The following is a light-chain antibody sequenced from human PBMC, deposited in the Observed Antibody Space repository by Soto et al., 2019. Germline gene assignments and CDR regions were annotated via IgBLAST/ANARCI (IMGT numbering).Light chain of an antibody. Sequence: DIQMTQSPSSLSASVGDRVTITCRASQSISSHLNWYQQKPGKAPKVLIYAASSLQGGVPSRFSGSGYGTDFTLTINNLHPEDSATYYCQQTHAVPLTFGQGTRLEIK. J-gene: IGKJ5*01. CDR2: AAS. CDR3: QQTHAVPLT. V-gene: IGKV1-39*01. CDR1: QSISSH.